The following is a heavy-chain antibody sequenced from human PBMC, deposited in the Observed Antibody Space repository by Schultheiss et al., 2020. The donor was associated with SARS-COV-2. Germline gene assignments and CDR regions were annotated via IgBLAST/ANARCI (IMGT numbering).Heavy chain of an antibody. CDR1: GGTFSSYA. V-gene: IGHV1-69*06. D-gene: IGHD3-3*01. J-gene: IGHJ3*02. Sequence: SVKVSCKASGGTFSSYAISWVRQAPGQGLEWMGGIIPIFGTANYAQKFQGRVTITADKSTSTAYMELRSLRSEDTAVYYCARDSGYDFWSGYGPDAFDIWGQGTMVTVSS. CDR2: IIPIFGTA. CDR3: ARDSGYDFWSGYGPDAFDI.